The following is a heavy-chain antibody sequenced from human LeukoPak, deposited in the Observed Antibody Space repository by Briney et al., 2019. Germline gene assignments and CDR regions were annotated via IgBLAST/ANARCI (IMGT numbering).Heavy chain of an antibody. J-gene: IGHJ6*03. Sequence: PGGSLRLSCAASGFTFSHDSIDWVRQAPGEGLERVASITSSSSHIYYADSVKGRFTISRDTAKNSLYLQMNSLRAEDTAIYYCARVMMGATVTTFHYYCMDVSGVGTTVTVSS. D-gene: IGHD4-11*01. CDR1: GFTFSHDS. V-gene: IGHV3-21*01. CDR2: ITSSSSHI. CDR3: ARVMMGATVTTFHYYCMDV.